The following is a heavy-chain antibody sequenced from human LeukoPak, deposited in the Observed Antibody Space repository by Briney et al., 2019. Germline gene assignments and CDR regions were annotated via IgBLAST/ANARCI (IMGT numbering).Heavy chain of an antibody. CDR2: IYSSGST. J-gene: IGHJ4*02. Sequence: SGTLSLTCTVSGASISGSGYYWGWIRQPPGKGLEWIGSIYSSGSTYYNASLQSRVTISIETSKNQISLRLNSATAADTAVYYCAKSGGYGLIDYWGKGTLVTVSS. CDR1: GASISGSGYY. CDR3: AKSGGYGLIDY. D-gene: IGHD1-26*01. V-gene: IGHV4-39*01.